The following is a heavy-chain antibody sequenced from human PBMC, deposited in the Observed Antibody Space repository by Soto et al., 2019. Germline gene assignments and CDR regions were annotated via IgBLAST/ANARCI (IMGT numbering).Heavy chain of an antibody. CDR3: ARDGKGGDYGYYGMDV. J-gene: IGHJ6*02. CDR2: INPSGGST. V-gene: IGHV1-46*01. CDR1: GYTFTSYY. Sequence: ASVKVSCKASGYTFTSYYMHWVRQAPGQGLEWMGIINPSGGSTSYAQKFQGRVTMTRDTSTSTVYMELSSLRSEDTAVCYCARDGKGGDYGYYGMDVWGQGTTVTVSS. D-gene: IGHD2-21*01.